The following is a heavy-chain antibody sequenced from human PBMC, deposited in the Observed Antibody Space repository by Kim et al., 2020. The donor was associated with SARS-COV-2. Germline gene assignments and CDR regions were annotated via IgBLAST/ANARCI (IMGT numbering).Heavy chain of an antibody. V-gene: IGHV3-9*01. D-gene: IGHD2-15*01. CDR1: GFTFDEYA. Sequence: GGSLRLSCAASGFTFDEYAMHWVRQTPGKGLEWVSGITWKSGSIGYADSVKGRFTISRDNAKNSLYLQMNSLRAEDTALYYCAKDDCSGGSCAYFDYWG. J-gene: IGHJ4*01. CDR2: ITWKSGSI. CDR3: AKDDCSGGSCAYFDY.